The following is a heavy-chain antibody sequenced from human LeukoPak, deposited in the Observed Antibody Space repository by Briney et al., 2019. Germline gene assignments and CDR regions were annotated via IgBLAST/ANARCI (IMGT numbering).Heavy chain of an antibody. CDR1: GYTFTSYY. J-gene: IGHJ5*02. Sequence: ASVKVSCKASGYTFTSYYMHWVRQAPGQGLEWMGIINPSGGSTSYAQKFQGRVTMTRDTSTSIIYMELSSLRSEDTAVYYCARDKTDSSTYSWFDPWGQGTLVTVSS. V-gene: IGHV1-46*01. CDR2: INPSGGST. CDR3: ARDKTDSSTYSWFDP. D-gene: IGHD6-13*01.